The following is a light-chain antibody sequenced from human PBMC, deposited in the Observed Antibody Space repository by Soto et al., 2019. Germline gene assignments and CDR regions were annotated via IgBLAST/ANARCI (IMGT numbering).Light chain of an antibody. CDR1: SSDVAAYNY. CDR3: TSYTSRDTLV. Sequence: QSALTQPASVSGSPGQSVTISCTGTSSDVAAYNYVSWYQHHPGKAPKLLISGVSDRPSGVSNRFSGSKSANTASLTISGLQTEDEADYYCTSYTSRDTLVFGGGTKLTVL. J-gene: IGLJ2*01. CDR2: GVS. V-gene: IGLV2-14*03.